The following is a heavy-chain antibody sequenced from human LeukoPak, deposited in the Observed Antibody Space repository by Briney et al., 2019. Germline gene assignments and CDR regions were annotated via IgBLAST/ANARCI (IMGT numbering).Heavy chain of an antibody. J-gene: IGHJ4*02. D-gene: IGHD1-7*01. CDR2: IYYSGST. V-gene: IGHV4-59*08. CDR1: GGSISSYY. CDR3: ARLNWDYYFDY. Sequence: PSETLSLTCTVSGGSISSYYWSWIRQPPGKGLEWIGYIYYSGSTNYNPSLKSRVTISVDTSKNQFSLELSSVTAADTAVYYCARLNWDYYFDYWGQGTLVTVSS.